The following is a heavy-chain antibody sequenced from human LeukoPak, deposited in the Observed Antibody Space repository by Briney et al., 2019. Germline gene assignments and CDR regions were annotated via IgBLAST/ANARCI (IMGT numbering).Heavy chain of an antibody. CDR2: LSGSGDNT. CDR1: GFTFTNYA. J-gene: IGHJ4*02. D-gene: IGHD3-22*01. CDR3: ARDRRYDSSTPDY. Sequence: GGSLRLYCAASGFTFTNYAMSWVRQAPGKGLEWVSTLSGSGDNTYYADSVKGRFTISRDNSKNTLYLQMNSLRAEDTAVYYCARDRRYDSSTPDYWGQGTLVTVSS. V-gene: IGHV3-23*01.